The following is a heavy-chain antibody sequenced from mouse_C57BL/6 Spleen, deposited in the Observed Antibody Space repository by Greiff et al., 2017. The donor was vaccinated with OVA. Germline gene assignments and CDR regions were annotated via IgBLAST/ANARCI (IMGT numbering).Heavy chain of an antibody. J-gene: IGHJ2*01. Sequence: EVQVVESGGDLVKPGGSLKLSCAASGFTFSSYGMSWVRQTPDKRLEWVATISSGGSYTYYPDSVKGRFTISRDNAKNTLYLQMSSLKSEDTAMYYCARGDYDGDYWGQGTTLTVSS. D-gene: IGHD2-4*01. V-gene: IGHV5-6*01. CDR2: ISSGGSYT. CDR3: ARGDYDGDY. CDR1: GFTFSSYG.